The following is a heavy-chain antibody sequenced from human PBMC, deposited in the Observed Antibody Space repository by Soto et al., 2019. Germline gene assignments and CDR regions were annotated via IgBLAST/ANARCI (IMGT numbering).Heavy chain of an antibody. CDR3: TTDIDVLRFLEAAFDI. V-gene: IGHV3-15*07. Sequence: GGSLRLSCAASGFTFSNAWMNWVRQAPGKGLEWVGRIKSKTDGGTTDYAAPVKGRFTISRDDSKNTLYLQMNSLKTEDTAVYYCTTDIDVLRFLEAAFDIWGQGTMVTVSS. CDR1: GFTFSNAW. CDR2: IKSKTDGGTT. J-gene: IGHJ3*02. D-gene: IGHD3-3*01.